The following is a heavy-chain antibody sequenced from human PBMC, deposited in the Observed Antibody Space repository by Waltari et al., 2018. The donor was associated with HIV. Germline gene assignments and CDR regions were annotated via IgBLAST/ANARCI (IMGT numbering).Heavy chain of an antibody. V-gene: IGHV3-30*18. Sequence: QVQLVESGGGVVQPGRSLRLSCEASGFSFNTYGMHWVRQAPGKGLEWVAVILFDGSNRYYADSVKGRFTISRDNSKNMLYLEMNGLRVDDTAMYYCAKDWAAYLYYQYYGMDVWGQGTTVTVSS. CDR3: AKDWAAYLYYQYYGMDV. D-gene: IGHD6-25*01. CDR1: GFSFNTYG. CDR2: ILFDGSNR. J-gene: IGHJ6*02.